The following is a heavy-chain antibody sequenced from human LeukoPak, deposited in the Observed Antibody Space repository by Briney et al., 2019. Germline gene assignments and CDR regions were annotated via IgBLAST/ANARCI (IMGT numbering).Heavy chain of an antibody. CDR1: GGSISSYY. V-gene: IGHV4-4*07. Sequence: SETLSLTCTVSGGSISSYYWSWIRQPPGKGLEWIGRVHISGRTNYNPSLKSRVTMSLDTSQNQFSLELSSMTTADTAVYYCARVSYGMDVWGQGNTVTVSS. CDR3: ARVSYGMDV. CDR2: VHISGRT. J-gene: IGHJ6*02.